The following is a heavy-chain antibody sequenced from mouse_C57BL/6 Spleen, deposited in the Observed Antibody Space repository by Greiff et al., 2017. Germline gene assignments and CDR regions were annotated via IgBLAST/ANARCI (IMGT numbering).Heavy chain of an antibody. D-gene: IGHD2-3*01. CDR3: VRHVDGYYVGAMDY. CDR1: GFSFNTYA. J-gene: IGHJ4*01. Sequence: EVQRVESGGGLVQPKGSLKLSCAASGFSFNTYAMNWVRQAPGKGLEWVARIRSKSNNYATYYADSVKDRFTISRDDSESMLYLQMNNLKTEDTAMYCGVRHVDGYYVGAMDYWGQGTSVTVSS. V-gene: IGHV10-1*01. CDR2: IRSKSNNYAT.